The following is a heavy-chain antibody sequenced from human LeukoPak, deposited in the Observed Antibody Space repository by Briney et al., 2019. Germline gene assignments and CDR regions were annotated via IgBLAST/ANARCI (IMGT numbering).Heavy chain of an antibody. Sequence: SETPSLTCTVSGGSISSGGYYWSWIRQHPGKGLEWIGYISNSGSTYYNPSLNSRVTTSVGTSKSQFSLKLSSVTAADTAVYYCARVRGYSYGELDYWGQGTLVTVSS. V-gene: IGHV4-31*03. J-gene: IGHJ4*02. D-gene: IGHD5-18*01. CDR1: GGSISSGGYY. CDR2: ISNSGST. CDR3: ARVRGYSYGELDY.